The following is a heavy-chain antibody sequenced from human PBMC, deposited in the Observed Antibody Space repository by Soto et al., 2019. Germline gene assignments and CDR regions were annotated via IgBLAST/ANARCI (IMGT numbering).Heavy chain of an antibody. CDR1: GITYNTYA. J-gene: IGHJ4*02. D-gene: IGHD5-12*01. CDR2: INAGNGDT. V-gene: IGHV1-3*01. CDR3: ARAISGYVT. Sequence: QVQLVQSGPETKKPGASVKLSCKASGITYNTYAIHWVRQAPGQGLEWMGWINAGNGDTRFSQNFQGRVTLTRDTSASTVYMDLDSLKSEDTGVYYCARAISGYVTWGQGTLVTVSS.